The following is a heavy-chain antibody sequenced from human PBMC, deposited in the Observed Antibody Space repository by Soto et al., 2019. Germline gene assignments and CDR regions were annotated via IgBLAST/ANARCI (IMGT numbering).Heavy chain of an antibody. Sequence: SLKISSKGSGYGFTSDWIGWVRQMPGKGLEWMGIIYPVDSDTRYIASFQGQVTISADKSISTAYLQWSSLKASDTAMYYCAKYSSSSCWFDPWGQGTLVTVSS. V-gene: IGHV5-51*01. CDR3: AKYSSSSCWFDP. D-gene: IGHD6-6*01. CDR2: IYPVDSDT. CDR1: GYGFTSDW. J-gene: IGHJ5*02.